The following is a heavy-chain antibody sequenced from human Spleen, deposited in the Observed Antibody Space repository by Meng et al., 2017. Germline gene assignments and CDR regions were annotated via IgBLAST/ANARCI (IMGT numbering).Heavy chain of an antibody. CDR2: INTDTGNP. V-gene: IGHV7-4-1*02. D-gene: IGHD2-15*01. J-gene: IGHJ4*02. CDR3: ARATGLCSGGSCHFEY. CDR1: GYSFRSYA. Sequence: ASVKVSCKASGYSFRSYAMNWVRQAPGQGLEWMGWINTDTGNPTYAQGFTGRFVFSLDTSVSTAYLQISGLKPEDTAVYYCARATGLCSGGSCHFEYWGQGTLVTVSS.